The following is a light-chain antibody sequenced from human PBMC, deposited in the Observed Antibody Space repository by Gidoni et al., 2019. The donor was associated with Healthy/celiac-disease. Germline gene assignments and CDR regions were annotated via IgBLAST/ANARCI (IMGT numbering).Light chain of an antibody. Sequence: SYDLTQPPSVSVALGQTARITCGGNNIGRKNVHWYQQKPGQAPVLVIYRDSNRPSGIPERFSGSNSGNTATLTISRAQAGDEANYYCQVWDSSTVVFGGGTKLTVL. J-gene: IGLJ2*01. CDR3: QVWDSSTVV. CDR2: RDS. V-gene: IGLV3-9*01. CDR1: NIGRKN.